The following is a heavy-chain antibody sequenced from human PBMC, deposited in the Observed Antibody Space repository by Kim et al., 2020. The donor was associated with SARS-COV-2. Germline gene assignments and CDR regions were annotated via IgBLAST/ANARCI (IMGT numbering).Heavy chain of an antibody. V-gene: IGHV4-59*08. J-gene: IGHJ5*02. CDR2: IYYSGST. CDR1: GGSISSYY. Sequence: SETLSLTCTVSGGSISSYYWSWIRQPPGKGLEWIGYIYYSGSTNYNPSLKSRVTISVDTSKNQFSLKLSSVTAADTAVYYCARSDIVVVPAAFDTWGQGTLVTVSS. CDR3: ARSDIVVVPAAFDT. D-gene: IGHD2-2*01.